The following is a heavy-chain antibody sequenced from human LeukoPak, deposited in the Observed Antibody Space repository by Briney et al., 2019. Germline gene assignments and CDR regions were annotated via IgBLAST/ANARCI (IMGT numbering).Heavy chain of an antibody. V-gene: IGHV4-39*01. CDR3: ASSYYDSSGYYHVDY. CDR1: GGSISSSSYY. D-gene: IGHD3-22*01. Sequence: SETLSLTCTVSGGSISSSSYYWGWIRQPPGKGLEWIGSIYYSGSTYYNPSLKSRVTISVDTSKNQFSLKLSSVTAADTAVYYCASSYYDSSGYYHVDYWGQGTLVTVSS. CDR2: IYYSGST. J-gene: IGHJ4*02.